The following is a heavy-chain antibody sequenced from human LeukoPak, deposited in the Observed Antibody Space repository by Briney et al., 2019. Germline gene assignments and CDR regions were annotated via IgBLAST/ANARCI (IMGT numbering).Heavy chain of an antibody. CDR1: GYTFTSYA. J-gene: IGHJ3*02. CDR2: IDAGNGNT. D-gene: IGHD3-16*01. V-gene: IGHV1-3*01. CDR3: AREPGVNGLGGAFDI. Sequence: GASVKVSCKASGYTFTSYAMHWVRQAPGQRLEWMGWIDAGNGNTKYSQKFQGRVTITADESTSTAYMELSSLRSEDTAVYYCAREPGVNGLGGAFDIWGQGTMVTVSS.